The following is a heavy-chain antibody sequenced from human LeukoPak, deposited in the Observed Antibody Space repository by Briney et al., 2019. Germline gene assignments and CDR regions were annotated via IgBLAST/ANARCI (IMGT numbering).Heavy chain of an antibody. CDR2: IRYDGSNK. CDR3: AKPRGTVVYDAFDI. J-gene: IGHJ3*02. V-gene: IGHV3-30*02. Sequence: GGSLRLSCAASGFTFSSYGMHWVRQAPGKGLEWVAFIRYDGSNKYYADSVKGRFTISRDNSKNTLYLQMNSLRAEDTAVYYCAKPRGTVVYDAFDIWGQGTMVTVSS. D-gene: IGHD4-23*01. CDR1: GFTFSSYG.